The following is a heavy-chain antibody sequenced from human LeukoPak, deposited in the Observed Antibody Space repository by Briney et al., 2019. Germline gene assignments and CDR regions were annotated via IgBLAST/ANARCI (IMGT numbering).Heavy chain of an antibody. CDR2: ISSTGSII. CDR1: GFTFSSYE. CDR3: ARGLLVAAGIGWFDP. V-gene: IGHV3-48*03. Sequence: GGSLRLSCAASGFTFSSYEMNWVRQAPGKGLEWVSYISSTGSIIYYADSVKGRFTISRDNAKNSLYLQMNSLRAEDTAVYYCARGLLVAAGIGWFDPWGQGTLVTVSS. D-gene: IGHD6-13*01. J-gene: IGHJ5*02.